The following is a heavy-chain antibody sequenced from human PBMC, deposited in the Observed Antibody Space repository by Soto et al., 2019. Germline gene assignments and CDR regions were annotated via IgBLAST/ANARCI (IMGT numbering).Heavy chain of an antibody. V-gene: IGHV3-30*18. CDR2: ISYDGSNK. CDR1: GFTFSSYG. CDR3: AKGRAHDDYGDYEYFQH. Sequence: GGSLRLSCAASGFTFSSYGMHWVRQAPGKGLEWVAVISYDGSNKYYADSVKGRFTISRDNSKNTLYLQMNSLRAEDTAVYYCAKGRAHDDYGDYEYFQHWGQGTLVTVSS. J-gene: IGHJ1*01. D-gene: IGHD4-17*01.